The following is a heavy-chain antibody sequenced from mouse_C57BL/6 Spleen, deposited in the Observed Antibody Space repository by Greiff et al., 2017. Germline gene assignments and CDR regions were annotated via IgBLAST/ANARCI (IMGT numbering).Heavy chain of an antibody. J-gene: IGHJ1*03. D-gene: IGHD1-1*01. CDR2: ISYDGSN. CDR3: ARVALNYYGSRYFDV. Sequence: VQLKESGPGLVKPSQSLSLTCSVTGYSITSGYYWNWIRQFPGNKLEWMGYISYDGSNNYNPSLKNRISITRDTSKNQFFLKLNSVTTEDTATYSCARVALNYYGSRYFDVWGTGTTVTVSS. V-gene: IGHV3-6*01. CDR1: GYSITSGYY.